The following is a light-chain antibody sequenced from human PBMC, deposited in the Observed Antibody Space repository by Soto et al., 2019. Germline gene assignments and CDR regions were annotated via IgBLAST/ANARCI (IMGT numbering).Light chain of an antibody. V-gene: IGKV3-20*01. CDR3: QQYGSSPLT. Sequence: IGLTQSPSTLSLSPGERATLSCRASQSVSRNYLAWYQHKPGQAPRLLIYGASTRATGIPDRFSGSGSGTDFTLTISRLEPEDFAVYYCQQYGSSPLTFGGGTKVDIK. CDR2: GAS. J-gene: IGKJ4*01. CDR1: QSVSRNY.